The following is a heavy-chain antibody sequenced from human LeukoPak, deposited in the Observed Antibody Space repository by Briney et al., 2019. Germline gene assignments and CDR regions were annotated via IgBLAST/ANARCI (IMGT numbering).Heavy chain of an antibody. CDR2: IYYSGST. CDR1: GGSISSYY. Sequence: ASETLSLTCTVSGGSISSYYWSWIRQPPGKGPEWIGYIYYSGSTNYNPSLKSRVTISVDTSKNQFSLKLSSVTAADTAVYYCARDRRASAASYDYWGQGTLVTVSS. J-gene: IGHJ4*02. CDR3: ARDRRASAASYDY. V-gene: IGHV4-59*01. D-gene: IGHD2-2*01.